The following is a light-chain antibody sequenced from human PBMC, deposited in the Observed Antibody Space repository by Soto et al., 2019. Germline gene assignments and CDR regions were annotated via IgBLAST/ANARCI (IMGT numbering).Light chain of an antibody. CDR3: QQYGSSGT. V-gene: IGKV3-20*01. Sequence: EIVLTQSPGTLSLSPGERATLSCRASQSVRNNYLAWYQQKPGQAPRLLIYGASNRATGIPDRFSGSGSGTDFTLTISRLEPEDFAVYYCQQYGSSGTFGQGTKVEFK. CDR2: GAS. J-gene: IGKJ1*01. CDR1: QSVRNNY.